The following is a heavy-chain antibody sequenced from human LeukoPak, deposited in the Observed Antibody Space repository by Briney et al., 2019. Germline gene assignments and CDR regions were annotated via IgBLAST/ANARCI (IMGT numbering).Heavy chain of an antibody. CDR2: ISAYNGNT. J-gene: IGHJ4*02. CDR1: GYTFTSYG. D-gene: IGHD3-10*01. Sequence: ASVKVSCKASGYTFTSYGISWVRQAPGQGLEWMGWISAYNGNTNYAQKLQGRVTMTTDTSTSTAYMELRSLRSDDTAVYYCARGKTMVRGVITRFDYWGQGTLVTVSS. CDR3: ARGKTMVRGVITRFDY. V-gene: IGHV1-18*01.